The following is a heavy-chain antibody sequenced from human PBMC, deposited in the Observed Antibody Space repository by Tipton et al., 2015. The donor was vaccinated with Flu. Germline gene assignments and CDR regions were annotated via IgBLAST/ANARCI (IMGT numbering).Heavy chain of an antibody. CDR3: ARVMDV. CDR1: GGSFSGYY. J-gene: IGHJ6*03. CDR2: IDYSEST. Sequence: LRLSCAVYGGSFSGYYWSWIRQPPGKGLEWIGEIDYSESTNYNPSLKSRVTISVDTSKNQFSLKLSSVTAADTAVYYCARVMDVWGKGTTVTVSS. V-gene: IGHV4-34*01.